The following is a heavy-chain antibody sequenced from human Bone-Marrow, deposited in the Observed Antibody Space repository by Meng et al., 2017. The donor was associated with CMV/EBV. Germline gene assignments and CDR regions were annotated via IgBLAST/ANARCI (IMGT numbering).Heavy chain of an antibody. D-gene: IGHD2-2*02. CDR2: INWNGGST. J-gene: IGHJ4*02. V-gene: IGHV3-20*04. CDR3: ARVGEYQLLYSIDY. Sequence: GESLKISCAASGFTFDDYAMHWVRQAPGKGLEWVSGINWNGGSTGYADSVKGRFTISRDNAKNSLYLQMNSLRAEDTASYYCARVGEYQLLYSIDYWGQGTLVTVSS. CDR1: GFTFDDYA.